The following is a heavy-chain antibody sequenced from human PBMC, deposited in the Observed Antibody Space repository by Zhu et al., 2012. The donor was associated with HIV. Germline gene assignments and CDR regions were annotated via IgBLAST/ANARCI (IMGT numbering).Heavy chain of an antibody. V-gene: IGHV4-59*11. CDR3: ARDPRAYAFDI. CDR1: GGSISSHY. Sequence: QVQLQESGPGLVKPSETLSLTCTVSGGSISSHYWSWIRQPPGKGLEWIGYIYYSGSTNYNPSLKSRVTISVDTSKNQFSLKLSSVTAADTAVYYCARDPRAYAFDIWGQGTMVTVSS. J-gene: IGHJ3*02. CDR2: IYYSGST.